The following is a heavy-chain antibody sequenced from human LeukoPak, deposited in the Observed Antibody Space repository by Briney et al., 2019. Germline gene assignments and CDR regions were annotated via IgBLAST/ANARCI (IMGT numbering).Heavy chain of an antibody. CDR1: GFTFSNIA. J-gene: IGHJ3*02. D-gene: IGHD6-25*01. V-gene: IGHV3-48*01. Sequence: GGSLRLSCAASGFTFSNIAMHWVRQAPGKGLEWVSYISSFSGTINYADSVKGRFTISRDNAKNSLYLQMNSLRAGDTAIYYCARARRGAFDIWGQGTMVTVSS. CDR2: ISSFSGTI. CDR3: ARARRGAFDI.